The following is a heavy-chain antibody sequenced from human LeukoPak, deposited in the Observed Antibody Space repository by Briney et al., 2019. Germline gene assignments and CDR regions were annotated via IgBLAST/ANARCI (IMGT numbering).Heavy chain of an antibody. CDR2: ISNSGSP. CDR3: AGADNWNAFEY. D-gene: IGHD1-20*01. Sequence: PSQTLSLTCTLSRVSLCRVVYFGTWTRQHPGRGLGGVGYISNSGSPSYNPSLKSQVTLPLDTSKNQLSLKLSSGAAADTAVYYCAGADNWNAFEYWGQGTLVPVSS. V-gene: IGHV4-31*01. J-gene: IGHJ4*02. CDR1: RVSLCRVVYF.